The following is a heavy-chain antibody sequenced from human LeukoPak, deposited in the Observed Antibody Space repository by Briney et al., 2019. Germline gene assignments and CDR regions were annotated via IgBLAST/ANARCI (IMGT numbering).Heavy chain of an antibody. V-gene: IGHV5-51*01. CDR2: IYPGDSDI. J-gene: IGHJ6*03. CDR1: GYSFTNYW. CDR3: ARRRSDGLD. D-gene: IGHD3-10*01. Sequence: GESLNISCKGSGYSFTNYWIGWVRQMPGKGLEWMGIIYPGDSDIRYSPSFQGQVTISADKSISTAYRQCSSLKASDTAMYYCARRRSDGLDWGKGTTVTVSS.